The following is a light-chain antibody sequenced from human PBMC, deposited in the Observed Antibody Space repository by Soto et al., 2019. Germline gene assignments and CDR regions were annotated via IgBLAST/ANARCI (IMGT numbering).Light chain of an antibody. Sequence: EIVLTQSPAYLSLTPGERVTLSCRASQSITSYLAWYQKKPGQTPRLLIYDAVNRATGVPDRFSGGGSGTDFTLTINRLEPEDFGVYYCQQYGDSVFTFGPGTTVEIK. CDR2: DAV. J-gene: IGKJ3*01. CDR3: QQYGDSVFT. CDR1: QSITSY. V-gene: IGKV3-11*01.